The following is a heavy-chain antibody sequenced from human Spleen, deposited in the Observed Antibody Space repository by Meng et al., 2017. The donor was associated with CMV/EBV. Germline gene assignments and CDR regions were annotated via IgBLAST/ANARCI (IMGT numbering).Heavy chain of an antibody. J-gene: IGHJ2*01. CDR1: GGSFSGYY. D-gene: IGHD5-18*01. CDR3: ARSVRAGYRYWYFDL. V-gene: IGHV4-34*01. CDR2: INHSGST. Sequence: YGGSFSGYYWSWIRQPPGKGLEWIGEINHSGSTNYNPSLKSRVTISVDTSKNQFSLKLNSVTAAETAVYYCARSVRAGYRYWYFDLWGRGTLVTVSS.